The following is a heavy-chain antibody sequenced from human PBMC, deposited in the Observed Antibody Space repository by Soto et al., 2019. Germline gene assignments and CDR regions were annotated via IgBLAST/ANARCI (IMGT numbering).Heavy chain of an antibody. CDR1: GFTVSSTY. V-gene: IGHV3-53*01. D-gene: IGHD5-12*01. Sequence: EVQLVESGGGLIQPGGSLRLSCAASGFTVSSTYMTWVRQAPGKGLEWVSIIYSGGSTFYADSVKGRFTISRDNSKNPLYLQMNSLRAEDTAVYYCARGAPITPGTFDFWGQGILVSVSS. CDR3: ARGAPITPGTFDF. J-gene: IGHJ4*02. CDR2: IYSGGST.